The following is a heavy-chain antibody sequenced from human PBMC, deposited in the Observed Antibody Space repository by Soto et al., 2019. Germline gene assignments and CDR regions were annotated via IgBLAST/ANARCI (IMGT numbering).Heavy chain of an antibody. J-gene: IGHJ4*02. Sequence: ASVKVSFKASGYTFTSYGISWVRQAPGQGLEWVGWIHTYNGNRNFPQKFQGRVTLTTDTSTSTAYMELRSLRSDDTAVYYCARDSDYNIAYWGQGTLVTVSS. CDR3: ARDSDYNIAY. D-gene: IGHD4-4*01. CDR1: GYTFTSYG. V-gene: IGHV1-18*01. CDR2: IHTYNGNR.